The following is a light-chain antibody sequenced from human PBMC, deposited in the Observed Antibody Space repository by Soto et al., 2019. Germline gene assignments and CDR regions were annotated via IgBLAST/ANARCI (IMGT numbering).Light chain of an antibody. CDR2: RAS. J-gene: IGKJ1*01. CDR3: LQYHNLWA. CDR1: QTISST. V-gene: IGKV3-15*01. Sequence: TQSPGTLSLSPGEEATLSCRASQTISSTFLAWYRQRPGQAPRLLIYRASTRATGIPARFSGSGSGTEFTLTISSLQSEDFTVYSCLQYHNLWAFGQGTKVDIK.